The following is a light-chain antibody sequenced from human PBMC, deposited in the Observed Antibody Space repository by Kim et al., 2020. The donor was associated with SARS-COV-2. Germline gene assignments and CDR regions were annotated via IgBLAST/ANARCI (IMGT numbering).Light chain of an antibody. CDR2: EDN. V-gene: IGLV3-1*01. CDR1: KLGDKY. Sequence: YELTQPPSVSVSPGQTASITCSGDKLGDKYVCWYQQKPGQSPVRVMYEDNRRPSGIPERFLGSNSGNTATLTISGTQAVDEADYYCQTWDSTTGVFGGG. J-gene: IGLJ6*01. CDR3: QTWDSTTGV.